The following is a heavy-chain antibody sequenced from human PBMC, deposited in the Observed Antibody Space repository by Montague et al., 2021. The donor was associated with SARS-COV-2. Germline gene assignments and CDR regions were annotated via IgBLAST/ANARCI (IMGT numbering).Heavy chain of an antibody. J-gene: IGHJ4*02. V-gene: IGHV4-34*01. CDR3: ARGGGWKRHFDY. CDR1: GGSFSNHY. D-gene: IGHD4-23*01. Sequence: SETLSLTCAVYGGSFSNHYWSWIRQSPGKGLEWIGESNESGSTNYNPSLKSRVTISVDTSRDLVSLELRSPTAADTAVYYCARGGGWKRHFDYWGQGTLVAVSS. CDR2: SNESGST.